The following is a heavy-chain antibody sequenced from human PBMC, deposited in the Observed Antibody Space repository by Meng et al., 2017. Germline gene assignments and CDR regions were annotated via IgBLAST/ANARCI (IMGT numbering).Heavy chain of an antibody. CDR3: VRGSGSYSS. J-gene: IGHJ5*02. V-gene: IGHV3-74*01. CDR1: GFTFSSYW. D-gene: IGHD1-26*01. CDR2: SNSDGSST. Sequence: EVALVECGGCLVQAWWVISLSCAASGFTFSSYWMQWGRQAPGKGLVWVSRSNSDGSSTSYADSVKGRFTISRDNAKNTLYLQMNSLRAEDTAVYYCVRGSGSYSSWGQGTLVTVSS.